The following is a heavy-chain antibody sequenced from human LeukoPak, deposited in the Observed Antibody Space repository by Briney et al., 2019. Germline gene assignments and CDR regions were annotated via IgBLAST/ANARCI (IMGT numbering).Heavy chain of an antibody. CDR2: ISGSGLSI. V-gene: IGHV3-48*03. CDR1: GFIFNNYE. Sequence: GSLRLSCAASGFIFNNYEMNWVRQAPGKGLEWVSYISGSGLSIYYADSVKGRFTISRDNAKNSLYLQMNSLSAEDTAVYYCARMPRRSSGGDAFDIWGQGTMVTVSS. CDR3: ARMPRRSSGGDAFDI. J-gene: IGHJ3*02. D-gene: IGHD2-2*01.